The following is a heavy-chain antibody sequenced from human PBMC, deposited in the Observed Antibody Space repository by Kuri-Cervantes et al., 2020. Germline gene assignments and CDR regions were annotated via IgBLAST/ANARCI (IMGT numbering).Heavy chain of an antibody. CDR2: IKQDGSEK. J-gene: IGHJ4*02. CDR3: ARDNAWPFFDY. V-gene: IGHV3-7*01. Sequence: GEALKIPWAAAGFTFSHYWMSWGRQAPGKGLEWVVNIKQDGSEKYYVDSVEGRFTISRDNAKTSMYLQMDSLRAEDTAVYYCARDNAWPFFDYWGQGTLVTVSS. D-gene: IGHD2-8*01. CDR1: GFTFSHYW.